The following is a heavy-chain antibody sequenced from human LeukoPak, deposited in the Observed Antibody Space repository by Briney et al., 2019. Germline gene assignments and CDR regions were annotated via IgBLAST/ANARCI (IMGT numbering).Heavy chain of an antibody. J-gene: IGHJ6*03. D-gene: IGHD3-16*01. V-gene: IGHV3-43D*03. CDR3: EKGGTPWNYYYYVDV. Sequence: GGSLRLSCAASGFTFDDYAMHWVRQAPGKGLEWVSLISWDGGSTYYADSVKGRFTISRDNSKNSLYLQMNSLRAEDTALYYCEKGGTPWNYYYYVDVGAKGTRVTVPS. CDR2: ISWDGGST. CDR1: GFTFDDYA.